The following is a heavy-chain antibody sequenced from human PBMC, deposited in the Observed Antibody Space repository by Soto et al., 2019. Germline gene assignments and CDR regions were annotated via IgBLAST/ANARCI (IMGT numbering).Heavy chain of an antibody. CDR3: ARLEWSTPKIGV. Sequence: QVQLQESGPGLLKPSETLSLTCTVSGDSVSSGASHWTWIRQSPGKGLEWIGYIYHNGTADCNPSLKSRVSISVDTSKNQFSLKLTSATTADTAVYYCARLEWSTPKIGVWGQGTTVTVSS. J-gene: IGHJ6*02. D-gene: IGHD3-3*01. V-gene: IGHV4-61*08. CDR2: IYHNGTA. CDR1: GDSVSSGASH.